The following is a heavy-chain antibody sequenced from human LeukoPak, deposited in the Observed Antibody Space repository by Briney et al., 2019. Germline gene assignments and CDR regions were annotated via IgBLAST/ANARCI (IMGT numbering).Heavy chain of an antibody. D-gene: IGHD3-3*01. Sequence: GASVKVSCKASGYTFTSYGISWVRQAPGQGLEWMGWISAYNGNTNYAQKLQGRVTMTTDTSTSTAYMELRSLRSDDTAVYYCASHEKIFGVAHPYYYGMDVWGQGTTVTVSS. CDR2: ISAYNGNT. V-gene: IGHV1-18*01. CDR3: ASHEKIFGVAHPYYYGMDV. J-gene: IGHJ6*02. CDR1: GYTFTSYG.